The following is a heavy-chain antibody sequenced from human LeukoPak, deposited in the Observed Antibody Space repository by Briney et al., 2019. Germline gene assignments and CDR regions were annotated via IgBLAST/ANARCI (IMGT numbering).Heavy chain of an antibody. J-gene: IGHJ4*02. V-gene: IGHV1-46*01. CDR2: INPSGGST. CDR3: GIIAAADYFDY. D-gene: IGHD6-13*01. CDR1: GYTFTSYY. Sequence: GGSVKVSCKASGYTFTSYYMHWVRQAPGQGLEWMGIINPSGGSTSYAQKFQGRVTMTRDTSTSTVYMELSSLRSEDTAVYYCGIIAAADYFDYWGQGTLVTVSS.